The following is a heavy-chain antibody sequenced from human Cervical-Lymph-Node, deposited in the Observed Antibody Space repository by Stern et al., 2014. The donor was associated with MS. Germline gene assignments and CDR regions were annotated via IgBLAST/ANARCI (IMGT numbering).Heavy chain of an antibody. Sequence: QVQLVQSGAEVKKPGASVKVSCKASGYTFTSYGISWVRQAPGQGLECIAWLSAYNGNTNYAQKLQGRVTMTTDTSTSTAYMELRSLRSDDTAVYYCAGYNDYGALGAFDIWGQGTMVTVSS. D-gene: IGHD4-17*01. CDR1: GYTFTSYG. J-gene: IGHJ3*02. CDR2: LSAYNGNT. V-gene: IGHV1-18*01. CDR3: AGYNDYGALGAFDI.